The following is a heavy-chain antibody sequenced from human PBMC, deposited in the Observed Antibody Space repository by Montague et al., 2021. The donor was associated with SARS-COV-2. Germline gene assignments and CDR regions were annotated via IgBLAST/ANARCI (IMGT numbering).Heavy chain of an antibody. CDR2: IYYSGST. CDR3: ARGAGYYYGSGSYYKARDVFDI. CDR1: GGSISSSSYY. D-gene: IGHD3-10*01. J-gene: IGHJ3*02. V-gene: IGHV4-39*07. Sequence: SETLSLTCTVSGGSISSSSYYWGWIRQPPGKGLEWIGYIYYSGSTYYNPSLKSRVTISVDTSENQFSLKLSSVTAADTAVYYCARGAGYYYGSGSYYKARDVFDIWGQGTMVTVSS.